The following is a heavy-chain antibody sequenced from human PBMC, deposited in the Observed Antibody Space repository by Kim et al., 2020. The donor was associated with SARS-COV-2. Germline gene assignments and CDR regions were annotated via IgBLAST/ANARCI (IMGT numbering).Heavy chain of an antibody. CDR3: ARECGYSLDD. CDR2: NK. V-gene: IGHV3-33*01. D-gene: IGHD5-18*01. J-gene: IGHJ4*02. Sequence: NKSCADTEKGRFTITKDNSKNTLYLQMDSVRAEDTAVYYGARECGYSLDDWGQGTLVTVSS.